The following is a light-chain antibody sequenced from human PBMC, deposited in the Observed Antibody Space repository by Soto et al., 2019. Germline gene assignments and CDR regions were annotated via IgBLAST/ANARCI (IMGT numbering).Light chain of an antibody. Sequence: EVVLTQSPGILSLSPGERASLSCGASQSISSSFLAWYQQKPGKAPGLLIYGASSLQSGIPERFSGTGSETDFTLTISRLEPEDFATYYCQQYDNSPITFGQGTRLEIK. V-gene: IGKV3-20*01. CDR3: QQYDNSPIT. J-gene: IGKJ5*01. CDR1: QSISSSF. CDR2: GAS.